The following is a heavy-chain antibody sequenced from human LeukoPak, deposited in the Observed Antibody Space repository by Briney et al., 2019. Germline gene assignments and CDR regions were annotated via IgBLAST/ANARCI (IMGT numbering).Heavy chain of an antibody. V-gene: IGHV1-3*01. CDR3: ARRITMVRGVMGGWFDP. J-gene: IGHJ5*02. CDR2: INAGNGNT. D-gene: IGHD3-10*01. Sequence: ASVKVSCKASGYTFTSYAMHWVRQAPGQRLEWMGWINAGNGNTKYSQKFQGRVTITRDTSASTAYMELCSLRSEDTAVYYCARRITMVRGVMGGWFDPWGQGTLVTVSS. CDR1: GYTFTSYA.